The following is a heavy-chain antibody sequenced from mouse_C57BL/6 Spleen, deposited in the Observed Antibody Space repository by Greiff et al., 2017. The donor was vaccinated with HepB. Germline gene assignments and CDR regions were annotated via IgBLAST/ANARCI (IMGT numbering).Heavy chain of an antibody. CDR1: GYSFTNYL. J-gene: IGHJ3*01. Sequence: VQLQQSGAELVRPGTSVKVSCKASGYSFTNYLIEWVKQRPGQGLEWIGVINPGSGGTNYNEKFKGKATLAADKSSRTAYMQLSSLTSADSAVYFCARDPYDYAGGFACWGQGTLVTVSA. D-gene: IGHD2-4*01. V-gene: IGHV1-54*01. CDR3: ARDPYDYAGGFAC. CDR2: INPGSGGT.